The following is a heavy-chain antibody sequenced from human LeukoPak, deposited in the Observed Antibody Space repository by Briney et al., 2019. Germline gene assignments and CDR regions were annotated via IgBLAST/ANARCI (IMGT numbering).Heavy chain of an antibody. J-gene: IGHJ4*02. Sequence: ASVTVSCKASGYSITDYYIHWVRQARGQGLEWMGWGDPKSGATIYAQKFQGRVTMTRDTSLNTAYMEMSGLIPDDTAVYYCGRDRRGPFDYWGQGTLVTVSS. V-gene: IGHV1-2*02. CDR3: GRDRRGPFDY. CDR2: GDPKSGAT. D-gene: IGHD3-10*01. CDR1: GYSITDYY.